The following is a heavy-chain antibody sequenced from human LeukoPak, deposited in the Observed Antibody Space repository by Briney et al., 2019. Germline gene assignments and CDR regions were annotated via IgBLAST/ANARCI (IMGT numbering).Heavy chain of an antibody. V-gene: IGHV4-61*02. CDR1: GGSISSGSYY. CDR2: IYTSGST. Sequence: SETLSLTCTVSGGSISSGSYYWSWIRQPAGKGLEWIGRIYTSGSTNYNPSLKSRVTISVDTSKNQFSLQLNSVTPEDTAVYYCARGLGYCSSTSCYYYYYMDVWGKGTTVTISS. CDR3: ARGLGYCSSTSCYYYYYMDV. D-gene: IGHD2-2*01. J-gene: IGHJ6*03.